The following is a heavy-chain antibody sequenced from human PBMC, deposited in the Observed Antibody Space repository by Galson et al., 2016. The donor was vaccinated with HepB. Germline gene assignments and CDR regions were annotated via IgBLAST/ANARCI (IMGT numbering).Heavy chain of an antibody. J-gene: IGHJ6*02. D-gene: IGHD3-3*01. CDR3: ARDALLRFFYCYTMDV. CDR1: GYTFISYA. CDR2: INAGNGNT. V-gene: IGHV1-3*01. Sequence: SVKVSCKASGYTFISYAMHWVRQAPGQRLEWMGWINAGNGNTKYSQKFQGRVTITRDTSASTAYMEVSSLRSEDTAVYYCARDALLRFFYCYTMDVWGQGTTVTVSS.